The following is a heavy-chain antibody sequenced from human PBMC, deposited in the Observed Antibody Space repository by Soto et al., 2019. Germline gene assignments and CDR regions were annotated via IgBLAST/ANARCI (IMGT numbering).Heavy chain of an antibody. D-gene: IGHD3-22*01. CDR3: AKGGYYDRSGPPALDYFDY. CDR1: GYTFSSYA. CDR2: ISGNSADT. Sequence: QVQLVQSGAEVKKPGASVKVSCKASGYTFSSYAITWVRQAPGQVLEWLGWISGNSADTKYAQKLQGRVTMSTDTSTSTAYMELRSLRSDDTAVYYCAKGGYYDRSGPPALDYFDYWGQGTLLTVSS. V-gene: IGHV1-18*01. J-gene: IGHJ4*02.